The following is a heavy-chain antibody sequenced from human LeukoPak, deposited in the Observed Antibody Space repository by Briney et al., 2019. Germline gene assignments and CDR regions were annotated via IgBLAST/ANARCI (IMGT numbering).Heavy chain of an antibody. CDR3: ARGGGFLNWFDP. J-gene: IGHJ5*02. CDR1: GFTFSTYS. CDR2: INYSGSNI. D-gene: IGHD3-16*01. Sequence: GGSLRLSCAASGFTFSTYSMNWVRQAPGKGLEWISDINYSGSNIYYADSVKGRFTVSRDNAKNSLYLQINSLRAEDTAVYYCARGGGFLNWFDPWGQGTLVTVSS. V-gene: IGHV3-48*04.